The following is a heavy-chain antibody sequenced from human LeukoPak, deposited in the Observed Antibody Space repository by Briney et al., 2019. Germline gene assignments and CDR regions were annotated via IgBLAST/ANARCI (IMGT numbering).Heavy chain of an antibody. CDR3: AKRGVVIRGILVIGYHQEAYHYDF. J-gene: IGHJ4*02. D-gene: IGHD3-10*01. CDR1: GISLSNYA. CDR2: VSERGGST. V-gene: IGHV3-23*01. Sequence: GGSLRLSCVVSGISLSNYAMTWVRQAPGKGLEWVSYVSERGGSTTYADSVKGRFTISRDTSLNTLYLQMNNLRAEDTAVYFCAKRGVVIRGILVIGYHQEAYHYDFWGQGVLVTVSS.